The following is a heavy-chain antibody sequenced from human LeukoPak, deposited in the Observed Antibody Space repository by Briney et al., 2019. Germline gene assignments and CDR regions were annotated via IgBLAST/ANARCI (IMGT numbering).Heavy chain of an antibody. D-gene: IGHD5-18*01. V-gene: IGHV1-46*01. J-gene: IGHJ4*02. CDR1: GYTFTSYY. Sequence: ASVKVSCKASGYTFTSYYMHWVRQAPGQGLAWMGIINPSGGSTSYAQKFQGRVTMTRDTPTSTVYMELSSLRSEDTAVYYCARDSWGYGYFDYWGQGTLVTVSS. CDR2: INPSGGST. CDR3: ARDSWGYGYFDY.